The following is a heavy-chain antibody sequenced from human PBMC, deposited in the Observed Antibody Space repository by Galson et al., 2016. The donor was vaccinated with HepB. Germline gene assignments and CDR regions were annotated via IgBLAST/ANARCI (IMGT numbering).Heavy chain of an antibody. J-gene: IGHJ4*02. V-gene: IGHV3-66*01. Sequence: SLRLSCAASGFTVGDNYMSWVRQAPGKGLEWVSVFYGADNTNYAASVKGRFTITRDNSKNSVYLQMNSLRVEDTAVYYCARDPGYNYGFDYWGQGALVTVSS. D-gene: IGHD5-18*01. CDR2: FYGADNT. CDR1: GFTVGDNY. CDR3: ARDPGYNYGFDY.